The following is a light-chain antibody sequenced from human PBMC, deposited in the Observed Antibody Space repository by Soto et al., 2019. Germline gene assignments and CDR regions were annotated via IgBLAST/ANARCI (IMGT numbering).Light chain of an antibody. CDR1: QDISNY. V-gene: IGKV1-33*01. Sequence: DIQMTQSPSSLSASVGDRVTITCQASQDISNYLNWYQQKPGKAPKLLIYDASNLETGVPSRFSGSGSGTDFTFTISSLQPEDIATYYCQQYDNLPLTVGGGIQVDIK. CDR3: QQYDNLPLT. CDR2: DAS. J-gene: IGKJ4*01.